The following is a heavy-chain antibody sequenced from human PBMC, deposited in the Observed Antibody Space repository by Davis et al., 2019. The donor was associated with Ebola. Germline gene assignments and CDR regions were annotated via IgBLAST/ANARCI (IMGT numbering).Heavy chain of an antibody. J-gene: IGHJ4*02. V-gene: IGHV3-23*01. Sequence: PGGSLRLSCETSGFTFSDDAMSWVRQAPGKGLEWVSSIGVSGDSTYYANSVKGRFTISRDNSKNTLYLQMNSLRAEDTAVYYCAKDPFGGVIGRFDYWGQETLVTVSS. CDR1: GFTFSDDA. D-gene: IGHD3-16*02. CDR2: IGVSGDST. CDR3: AKDPFGGVIGRFDY.